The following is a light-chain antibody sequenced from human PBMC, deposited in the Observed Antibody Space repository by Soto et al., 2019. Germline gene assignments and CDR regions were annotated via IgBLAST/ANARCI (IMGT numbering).Light chain of an antibody. CDR3: SSYTSSSTLV. J-gene: IGLJ1*01. V-gene: IGLV2-14*01. CDR2: DVS. Sequence: QSVLTQPASVSGSPGQSITISCTGTSSDVGGYNYVSWYQQHPGKAPKLMIYDVSNRPSGVSNRFSGSKSGNTASLTISGLQAEDGADYYCSSYTSSSTLVFGTGTKVTAL. CDR1: SSDVGGYNY.